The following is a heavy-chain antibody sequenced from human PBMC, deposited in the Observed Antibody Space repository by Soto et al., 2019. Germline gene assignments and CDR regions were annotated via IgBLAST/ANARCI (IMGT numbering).Heavy chain of an antibody. J-gene: IGHJ6*02. CDR1: GYTFTSYD. V-gene: IGHV1-8*01. CDR2: MNPNSGNT. D-gene: IGHD1-1*01. CDR3: ARGRVRDYYYYYGMDV. Sequence: ASVKVSCTASGYTFTSYDINWVRQATGQGLEWMGWMNPNSGNTGYAQKFQGRVTMTRNTSISTAYMELSSLRSEDTAVYYCARGRVRDYYYYYGMDVWGQGTTVTVSS.